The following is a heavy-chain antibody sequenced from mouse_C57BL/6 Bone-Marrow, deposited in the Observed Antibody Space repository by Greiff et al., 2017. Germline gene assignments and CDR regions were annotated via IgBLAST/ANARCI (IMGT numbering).Heavy chain of an antibody. V-gene: IGHV1-82*01. J-gene: IGHJ1*03. CDR2: IYPGDGDT. D-gene: IGHD1-1*01. CDR3: ANLHYYGSSWYFDV. Sequence: VKLVESGPELVKPGASVKISCKASGYAFSSSWMNWVKQRPGKGLEWIGRIYPGDGDTNYNGKFKGKATLTADKSSSTAYMQLSSLTSEDSAVYFCANLHYYGSSWYFDVWGTGTTVTVSS. CDR1: GYAFSSSW.